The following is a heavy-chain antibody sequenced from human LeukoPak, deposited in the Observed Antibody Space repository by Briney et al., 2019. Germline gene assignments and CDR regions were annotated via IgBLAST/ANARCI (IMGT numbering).Heavy chain of an antibody. Sequence: ASVKVSCKASGSTFTSYGNSWVRQAPGQGLERMGWISVYNGNTTYAQKLQGRVTMTTDTSTSTAYMELRSLRSDDTAVYYCARSKGPLLCFGELFLRRNDQFDYWGQGTLVTVSS. CDR3: ARSKGPLLCFGELFLRRNDQFDY. J-gene: IGHJ4*02. CDR2: ISVYNGNT. V-gene: IGHV1-18*01. D-gene: IGHD3-10*01. CDR1: GSTFTSYG.